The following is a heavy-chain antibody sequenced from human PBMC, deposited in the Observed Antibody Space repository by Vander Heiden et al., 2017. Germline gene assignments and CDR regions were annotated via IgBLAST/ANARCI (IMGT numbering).Heavy chain of an antibody. V-gene: IGHV3-13*01. J-gene: IGHJ5*02. Sequence: EVQLVESGGGLVQHGGSLRLPCSPSGFSFSNNNMHWVRHVTGKGLEWVSAVDTAGDTFYPASVKCRFTISREDATNSLYLQMNSLSAGDTAVYYCARVRWGSYEAWGQGTLVTVSS. CDR3: ARVRWGSYEA. CDR2: VDTAGDT. CDR1: GFSFSNNN. D-gene: IGHD7-27*01.